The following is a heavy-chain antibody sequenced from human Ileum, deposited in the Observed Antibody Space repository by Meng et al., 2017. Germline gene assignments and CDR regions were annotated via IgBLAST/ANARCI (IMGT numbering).Heavy chain of an antibody. J-gene: IGHJ4*02. Sequence: QAGAGAKKPASSMKVSCNAYGYTFTDYFVHWVRQAPGQGLEWMGRINPKSGATAYAQKFQGRVTVTSDTSISTAYLDLISLTSDDTALYYCVRSNIFGWNPRDHWGQGTLVTVSS. CDR3: VRSNIFGWNPRDH. CDR2: INPKSGAT. V-gene: IGHV1-2*06. D-gene: IGHD3-3*02. CDR1: GYTFTDYF.